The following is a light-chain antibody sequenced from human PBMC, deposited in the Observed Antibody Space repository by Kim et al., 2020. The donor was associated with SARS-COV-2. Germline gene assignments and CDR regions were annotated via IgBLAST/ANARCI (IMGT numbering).Light chain of an antibody. J-gene: IGKJ1*01. CDR1: QNVRDT. Sequence: VSPGERATLSCRTSQNVRDTVAWYQQKPGQAPRLLIYDVSTRATGIPARFSGSGSGTDFSLTISSLESEDFAVYYCQHYYNWPRTFGQGTKVEIK. CDR2: DVS. V-gene: IGKV3-15*01. CDR3: QHYYNWPRT.